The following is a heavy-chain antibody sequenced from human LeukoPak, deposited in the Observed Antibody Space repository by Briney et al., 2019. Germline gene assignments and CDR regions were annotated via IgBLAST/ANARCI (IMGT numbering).Heavy chain of an antibody. J-gene: IGHJ5*02. Sequence: ASVKVSCKASGYTFTGYYMHWVRQAPGQGLEWMGWINPNSGGTNYAQKFQGRVTMTRDTSLSPAYMELSRLRSDDTAVYYCARESYCSSTSCYAGGVASANWFDPWGQGTLVTVSS. CDR1: GYTFTGYY. CDR2: INPNSGGT. V-gene: IGHV1-2*02. CDR3: ARESYCSSTSCYAGGVASANWFDP. D-gene: IGHD2-2*01.